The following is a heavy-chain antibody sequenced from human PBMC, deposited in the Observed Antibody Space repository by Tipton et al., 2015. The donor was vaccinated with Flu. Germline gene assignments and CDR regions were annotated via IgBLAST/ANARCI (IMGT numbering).Heavy chain of an antibody. CDR3: VGTRLGEVSFLDY. J-gene: IGHJ4*02. CDR2: IKQDGSEK. Sequence: SLRLSCVASGFTLSSYWMSWVRQAPGKGLEWVANIKQDGSEKYYLDSVKGRFYISRDNAKNSLYLQMDSLRVEDTAVYYCVGTRLGEVSFLDYWGQGTLVTVSS. CDR1: GFTLSSYW. V-gene: IGHV3-7*01. D-gene: IGHD3-16*02.